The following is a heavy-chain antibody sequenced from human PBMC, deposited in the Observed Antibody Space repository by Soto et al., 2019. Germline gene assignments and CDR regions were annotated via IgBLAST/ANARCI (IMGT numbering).Heavy chain of an antibody. D-gene: IGHD5-12*01. J-gene: IGHJ5*02. Sequence: GESLRLSCAASGFTFSHAGMSWVRQAPGKGLEWVGRIKSKAEGGTKDYGAPVRGRITISRDDSKDTLYLQMNSLRIEDTAIYYCCVVKRRDQYSLSGYGFDPWGPGTLVTVSS. V-gene: IGHV3-15*01. CDR2: IKSKAEGGTK. CDR1: GFTFSHAG. CDR3: CVVKRRDQYSLSGYGFDP.